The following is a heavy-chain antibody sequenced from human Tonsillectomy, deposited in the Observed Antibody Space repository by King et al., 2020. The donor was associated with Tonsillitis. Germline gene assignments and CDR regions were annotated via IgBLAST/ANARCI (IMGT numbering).Heavy chain of an antibody. CDR2: ISGSGGST. J-gene: IGHJ6*02. Sequence: VQLVESGGGLVQPGGSLRLSCAASGFTFSSYAMSWVRQAPGKGLEWVSAISGSGGSTYYADSVKGRFTISRDNSKNTLYLQMNSLRAEDTAVYYCAKVPTVVVPAAKNYYYYYGMDVWGQGTTVTVSS. D-gene: IGHD2-2*01. V-gene: IGHV3-23*04. CDR3: AKVPTVVVPAAKNYYYYYGMDV. CDR1: GFTFSSYA.